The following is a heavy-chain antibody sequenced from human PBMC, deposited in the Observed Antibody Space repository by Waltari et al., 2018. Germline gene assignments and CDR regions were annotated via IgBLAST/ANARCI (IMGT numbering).Heavy chain of an antibody. CDR1: GGSISSHY. CDR2: IYYSGST. CDR3: ARGGGTTVTSHFDL. Sequence: QVQLQESGPGLVKPSETLSLTCTVSGGSISSHYWSWIRQPPGKGLEWIGYIYYSGSTNYHPSLKSRVTISVDTSKNQFSLKLSSVTAADTAVYYCARGGGTTVTSHFDLWGRGTLVTVSS. D-gene: IGHD4-17*01. V-gene: IGHV4-59*11. J-gene: IGHJ2*01.